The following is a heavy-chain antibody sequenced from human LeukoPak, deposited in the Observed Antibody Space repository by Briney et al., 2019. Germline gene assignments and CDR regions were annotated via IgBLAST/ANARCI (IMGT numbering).Heavy chain of an antibody. Sequence: SETLSLTCAVYGGSFSGYYWSWIRQPPGKGLEWIGEINHSGSTNYNPSLKSRVTISVDTSKNQFSLKLSSVTAADTAVYYCARAASFYYYYMDVWGKGTTVTVSS. CDR3: ARAASFYYYYMDV. V-gene: IGHV4-34*01. CDR2: INHSGST. J-gene: IGHJ6*03. CDR1: GGSFSGYY.